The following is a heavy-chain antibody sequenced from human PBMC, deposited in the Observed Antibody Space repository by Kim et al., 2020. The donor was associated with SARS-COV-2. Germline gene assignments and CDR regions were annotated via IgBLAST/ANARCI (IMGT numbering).Heavy chain of an antibody. Sequence: SETLSLTCTVSGGSISSSSYYWGWICQPPGKGLEWIGSINYSGSTYYNPSLKSRVTLSVDTSKNQFSLKLSSVTAADTAVYFCARHKAAAGQALVDYCG. D-gene: IGHD6-13*01. J-gene: IGHJ4*01. CDR1: GGSISSSSYY. CDR3: ARHKAAAGQALVDY. CDR2: INYSGST. V-gene: IGHV4-39*01.